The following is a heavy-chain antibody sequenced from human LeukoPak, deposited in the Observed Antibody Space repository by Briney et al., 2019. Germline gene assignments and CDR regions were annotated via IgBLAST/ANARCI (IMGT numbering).Heavy chain of an antibody. CDR2: INPNSGGT. CDR1: GYTFTTDY. CDR3: ARERTTVVTLDYYYGMDV. V-gene: IGHV1-2*02. Sequence: ASVKVSCKASGYTFTTDYIHWVRQAPGQGLEWMGWINPNSGGTKYAQKFQGRLTMTRDTSISTANMELSRLRSDDTAVYYCARERTTVVTLDYYYGMDVWGQGTTVTVSS. J-gene: IGHJ6*02. D-gene: IGHD4-23*01.